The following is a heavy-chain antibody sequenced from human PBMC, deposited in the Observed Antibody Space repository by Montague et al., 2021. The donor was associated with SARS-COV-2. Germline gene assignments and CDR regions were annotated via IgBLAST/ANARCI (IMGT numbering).Heavy chain of an antibody. CDR3: ARCQVGDFWSGYYFGASDYYYYYYYMDV. CDR1: GFTFSSYE. V-gene: IGHV3-48*03. CDR2: ISSSGSTI. Sequence: SLRLSCAASGFTFSSYEMNWVRQAPGKGLEWVSYISSSGSTIYYADSXXGRFTISRDNAKNSLYLQMNSLRAEDTAVYYCARCQVGDFWSGYYFGASDYYYYYYYMDVWGKGTTVTVSS. J-gene: IGHJ6*03. D-gene: IGHD3-3*01.